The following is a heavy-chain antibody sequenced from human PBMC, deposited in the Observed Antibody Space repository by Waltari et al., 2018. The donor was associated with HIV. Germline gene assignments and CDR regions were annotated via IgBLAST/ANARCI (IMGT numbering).Heavy chain of an antibody. CDR1: GYNFTAYS. V-gene: IGHV1-3*01. CDR3: ARDYCSDTNCFDSFDY. J-gene: IGHJ4*02. Sequence: QVQLVQSGAEVTRPGASGKVSCKTSGYNFTAYSIHWVRQAPGQSLEWMGWINGGLGGTRYSQSFQGRLSISRDTAANTAYMDLSSLKSEDTAVYYCARDYCSDTNCFDSFDYWGQGTLVTVSS. D-gene: IGHD2-2*01. CDR2: INGGLGGT.